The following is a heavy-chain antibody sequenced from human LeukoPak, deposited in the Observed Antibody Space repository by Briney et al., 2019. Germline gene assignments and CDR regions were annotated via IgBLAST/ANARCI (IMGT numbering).Heavy chain of an antibody. D-gene: IGHD2-2*03. CDR1: GFTFRDYS. V-gene: IGHV3-21*01. Sequence: GGSLRLSCEASGFTFRDYSMTWVRQAPGKGLEWVSSIDTPTPIINYADSVRGRFTISRDTARNSLYLQMSSLRAEDTAVYYCARVLDIVVVPAANDAFDIWGQGTMVIVSS. J-gene: IGHJ3*02. CDR3: ARVLDIVVVPAANDAFDI. CDR2: IDTPTPII.